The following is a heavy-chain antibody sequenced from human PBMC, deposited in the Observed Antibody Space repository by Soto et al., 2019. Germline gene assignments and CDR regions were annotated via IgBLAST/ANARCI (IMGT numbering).Heavy chain of an antibody. Sequence: EVQLLESGGGLAQPGGSLRLSCAASGFSFSTFEMSWVRQAPGRGLEWVSFISDDGSRTYYADAVKGRFTISRDNSKHTLYLQMNSLTAEDTALYACVKGGWLDFWGQGTLVTVSS. CDR3: VKGGWLDF. V-gene: IGHV3-23*01. CDR2: ISDDGSRT. CDR1: GFSFSTFE. D-gene: IGHD3-16*01. J-gene: IGHJ5*01.